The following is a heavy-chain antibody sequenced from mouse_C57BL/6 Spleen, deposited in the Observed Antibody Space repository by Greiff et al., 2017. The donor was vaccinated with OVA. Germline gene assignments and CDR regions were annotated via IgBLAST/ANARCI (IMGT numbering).Heavy chain of an antibody. CDR1: GFTFTDYY. Sequence: EVKLVESGGGLVQPGGSLSLSCAASGFTFTDYYMSWVRQPPGKALEWLGFIRNKANGYTTEYSASVKGRFTISRDNSQSILYLQMNALRAEDSATYYCARSSYHGDYYAMDYWGQGTSVTVSS. D-gene: IGHD2-10*01. CDR3: ARSSYHGDYYAMDY. J-gene: IGHJ4*01. V-gene: IGHV7-3*01. CDR2: IRNKANGYTT.